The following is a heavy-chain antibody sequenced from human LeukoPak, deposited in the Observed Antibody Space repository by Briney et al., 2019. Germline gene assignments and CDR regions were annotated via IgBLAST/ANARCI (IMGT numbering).Heavy chain of an antibody. V-gene: IGHV3-7*01. J-gene: IGHJ4*02. CDR2: IKQDGSEK. Sequence: GGSLRLSCAASGFTFRSYWMSRVRQAPGKELEWVANIKQDGSEKYYVDSVKGRFTISRDNANNSLYLQMNSLRAEDTAVYYCARDTMPDYWGQGTLVTVSS. D-gene: IGHD5-24*01. CDR1: GFTFRSYW. CDR3: ARDTMPDY.